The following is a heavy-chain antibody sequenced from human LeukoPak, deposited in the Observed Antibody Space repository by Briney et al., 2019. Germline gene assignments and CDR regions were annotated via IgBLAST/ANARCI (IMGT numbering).Heavy chain of an antibody. J-gene: IGHJ3*02. D-gene: IGHD5-24*01. CDR3: ARVRDGYNDAYDI. V-gene: IGHV1-46*01. CDR1: GYTFTRYY. Sequence: ASVKVSCKATGYTFTRYYMHWVRQAPGQGLEWMGIINASGGSTSYAQKFQGRVTMTRDTSTSTVYMELSSLRSEDTAVYYCARVRDGYNDAYDIWGQGTMVTVHS. CDR2: INASGGST.